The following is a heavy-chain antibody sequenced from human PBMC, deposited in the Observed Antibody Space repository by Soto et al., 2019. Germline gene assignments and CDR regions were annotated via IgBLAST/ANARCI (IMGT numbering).Heavy chain of an antibody. CDR3: ARGYSSGWYGY. V-gene: IGHV4-34*01. CDR1: GGSFSGYY. J-gene: IGHJ4*02. Sequence: QVQLQQWGAGLLKPSETLSLTCAVYGGSFSGYYWSWIRQPPGKGLEWIGEINHSGSTNYNPSLKSRVTISVDTSKNQFSLKLSSVTAVDTAVYYCARGYSSGWYGYWGQGTLVTVSS. CDR2: INHSGST. D-gene: IGHD6-19*01.